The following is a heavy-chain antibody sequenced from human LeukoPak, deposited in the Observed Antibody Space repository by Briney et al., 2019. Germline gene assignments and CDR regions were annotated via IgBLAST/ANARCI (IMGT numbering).Heavy chain of an antibody. J-gene: IGHJ4*02. Sequence: GGSLRLSCAASGFTFSSYAMSWVRQAPGKGLEGVSAISGSGGSTYYADSVKGRFTISRDNSKNKLYLQMNSLRAEDTAVYYCAKPQIIHPDSSGYYAYWGQGTLVTVSS. CDR2: ISGSGGST. D-gene: IGHD3-22*01. V-gene: IGHV3-23*01. CDR1: GFTFSSYA. CDR3: AKPQIIHPDSSGYYAY.